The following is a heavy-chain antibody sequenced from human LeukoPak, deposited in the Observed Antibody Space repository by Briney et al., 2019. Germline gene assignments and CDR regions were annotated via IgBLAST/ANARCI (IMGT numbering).Heavy chain of an antibody. CDR3: AKGTSLINILTGYFYYFDY. Sequence: PGGSLRLSCAASGFTFSSYAMSWVRQAPGKGLEWVSAISGSGGSTYYADSVKGRFTISRDNSKNTLYLQMNSLRAEDTAVYYCAKGTSLINILTGYFYYFDYWGQGNLVTVSS. V-gene: IGHV3-23*01. D-gene: IGHD3-9*01. J-gene: IGHJ4*02. CDR2: ISGSGGST. CDR1: GFTFSSYA.